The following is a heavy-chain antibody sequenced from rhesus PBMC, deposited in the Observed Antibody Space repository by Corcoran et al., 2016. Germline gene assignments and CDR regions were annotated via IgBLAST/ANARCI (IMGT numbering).Heavy chain of an antibody. J-gene: IGHJ4*01. Sequence: QVQLQEPGPGLVRPSETLSLTCAVSGASFSGYYWGWIRQPPGKGLDWIGYINGNTGTPHSHPSRKSRVTVATDPSKNQFSLTLTSLTAADTALSFCVRRSLYTNGYHPFDYWGQGVLVTVSS. V-gene: IGHV4-165*01. CDR3: VRRSLYTNGYHPFDY. CDR1: GASFSGYY. CDR2: INGNTGTP. D-gene: IGHD3-28*01.